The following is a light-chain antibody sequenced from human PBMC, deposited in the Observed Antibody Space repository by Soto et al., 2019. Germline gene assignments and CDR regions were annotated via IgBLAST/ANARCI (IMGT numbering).Light chain of an antibody. CDR2: GAS. CDR3: QQYGSSPPMYT. J-gene: IGKJ2*01. Sequence: EIVLTQSPGNLSLSPGERATLSCRASQSVSSSYLAWYQQKPGQAPRHLIYGASTRATGIPDRFSGSGSGTDFTLTISRLEPEDFAVYYCQQYGSSPPMYTFGQGTKVEIK. V-gene: IGKV3-20*01. CDR1: QSVSSSY.